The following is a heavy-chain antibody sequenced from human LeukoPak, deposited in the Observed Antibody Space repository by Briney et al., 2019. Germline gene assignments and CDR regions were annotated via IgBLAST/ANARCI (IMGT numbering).Heavy chain of an antibody. CDR1: GYTFTSYA. Sequence: ASVKVSCKASGYTFTSYAMNWVRQAPGQGLEWMGWINTNTGNPTYAQGFTGRFVFSLDTSVSTAYLQISSLRAEDTAVYYCARLHGGNSNYYYGMDVWGQGTTVTVSS. V-gene: IGHV7-4-1*02. CDR3: ARLHGGNSNYYYGMDV. J-gene: IGHJ6*02. D-gene: IGHD4-23*01. CDR2: INTNTGNP.